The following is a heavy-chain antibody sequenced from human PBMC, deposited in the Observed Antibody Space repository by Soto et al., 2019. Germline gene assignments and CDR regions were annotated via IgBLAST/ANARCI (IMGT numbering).Heavy chain of an antibody. CDR2: IYYSGST. CDR3: ARRRSPSITMVRGVGGWFDP. V-gene: IGHV4-39*01. CDR1: GGSISSSSYY. D-gene: IGHD3-10*01. J-gene: IGHJ5*02. Sequence: SETLSLTCTVSGGSISSSSYYWGWIRQPPGKGLEWIGSIYYSGSTYYNPSLKSRVTISVDTSKNQFSLKLSSVTAADTAVYYCARRRSPSITMVRGVGGWFDPWGQGTLVTVSS.